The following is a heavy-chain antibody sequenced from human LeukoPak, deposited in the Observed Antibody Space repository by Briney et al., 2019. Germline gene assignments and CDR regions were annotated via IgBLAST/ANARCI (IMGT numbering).Heavy chain of an antibody. Sequence: GASVKVSCKASGGTFISYAISWVRQAPGQGLEWMGRIIPILGIANYAQKFQGRVTITADKSTSTAYMELSSLRSEDTAVYYCARGGGIAARLEYFQHWGQGTLVTVSS. J-gene: IGHJ1*01. CDR3: ARGGGIAARLEYFQH. CDR1: GGTFISYA. CDR2: IIPILGIA. V-gene: IGHV1-69*04. D-gene: IGHD6-6*01.